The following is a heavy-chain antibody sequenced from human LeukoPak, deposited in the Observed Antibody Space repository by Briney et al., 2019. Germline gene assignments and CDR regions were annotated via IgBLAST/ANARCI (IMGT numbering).Heavy chain of an antibody. CDR2: IEEHGSQK. CDR3: ARVGRVTTPRYSDY. CDR1: GFTFSSYW. D-gene: IGHD4-17*01. J-gene: IGHJ4*02. Sequence: GGSLRLSCAASGFTFSSYWMSWVRQAPGKGLEWVANIEEHGSQKYYVDSVKGRFTTSRDNAKNSVYLQMNSLRAEDTAVYYCARVGRVTTPRYSDYWGQGTLVTVSS. V-gene: IGHV3-7*01.